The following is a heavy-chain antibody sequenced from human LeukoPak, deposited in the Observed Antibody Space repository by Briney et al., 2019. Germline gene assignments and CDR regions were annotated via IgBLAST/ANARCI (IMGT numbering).Heavy chain of an antibody. J-gene: IGHJ4*02. D-gene: IGHD6-19*01. CDR1: GFTFSSYG. CDR3: AKDAAELGYSSGRRDY. V-gene: IGHV3-33*06. CDR2: IWYDGSNK. Sequence: QLGRSLRLSCAASGFTFSSYGMHRVRQAPGKGLEWVAVIWYDGSNKYYADSVKGRFTISRDSSKNTLYLQMNSLRAEDTAVYYCAKDAAELGYSSGRRDYWGQGTLVTVSS.